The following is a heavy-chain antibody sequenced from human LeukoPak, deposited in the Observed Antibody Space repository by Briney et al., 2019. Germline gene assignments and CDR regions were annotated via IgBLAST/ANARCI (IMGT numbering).Heavy chain of an antibody. V-gene: IGHV3-33*01. CDR2: VWYDGSKK. CDR1: GFTFSSYG. CDR3: VSFYEKY. D-gene: IGHD2/OR15-2a*01. Sequence: PGGSLRLSCAASGFTFSSYGMHWVRQAPGKGLEWVAVVWYDGSKKYSADSVKGRITISRDDSKNTLYLQMNSLRAEDTAVYYCVSFYEKYWGQGTLVTVSS. J-gene: IGHJ1*01.